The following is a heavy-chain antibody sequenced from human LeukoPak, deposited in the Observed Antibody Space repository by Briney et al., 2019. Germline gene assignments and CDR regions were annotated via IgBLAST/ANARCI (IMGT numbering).Heavy chain of an antibody. V-gene: IGHV1-69*13. D-gene: IGHD2-2*02. CDR1: GGTFSSCA. J-gene: IGHJ4*02. CDR3: AREMNVVVPAAISARIFDY. CDR2: IIPIFGTA. Sequence: ASVKVSCKASGGTFSSCAISWVRQAPGQGLEWMGGIIPIFGTANYAQKFQGRVTITADESTSTAYMELSSLRSEDTAVYYCAREMNVVVPAAISARIFDYWGQGTLVTVSS.